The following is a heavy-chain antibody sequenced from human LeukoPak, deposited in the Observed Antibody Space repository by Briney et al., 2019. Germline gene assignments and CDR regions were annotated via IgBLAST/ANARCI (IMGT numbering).Heavy chain of an antibody. CDR3: ARASVENYYYYGMDV. Sequence: SVKVSCKASGGTFSSYAVSWVRQAPGQGLEWMGRIIPIFGIANYAQKFQGRVTITADKSTSTAYMELSRLRSEDTAVYYCARASVENYYYYGMDVWAKRPRSPSPQ. CDR1: GGTFSSYA. D-gene: IGHD4-23*01. CDR2: IIPIFGIA. V-gene: IGHV1-69*04. J-gene: IGHJ6*04.